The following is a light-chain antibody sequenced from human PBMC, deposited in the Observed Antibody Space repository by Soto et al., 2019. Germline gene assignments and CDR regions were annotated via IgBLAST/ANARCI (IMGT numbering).Light chain of an antibody. CDR2: GAS. J-gene: IGKJ1*01. CDR1: QSVSSN. Sequence: EIVMTQSPATLSVSPGERATLSCRASQSVSSNLAWYQQKPGQAPRLLIYGASTRATGIPARFSGSGSGTEFTLTISSLQSEDFAVYYCQQTYITPRTFGQGTKVEIK. V-gene: IGKV3-15*01. CDR3: QQTYITPRT.